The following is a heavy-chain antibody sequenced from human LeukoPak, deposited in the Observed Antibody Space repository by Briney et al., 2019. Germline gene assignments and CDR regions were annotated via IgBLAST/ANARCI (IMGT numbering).Heavy chain of an antibody. D-gene: IGHD2-2*01. J-gene: IGHJ6*03. V-gene: IGHV4-30-2*01. CDR1: GGSISSGGYY. Sequence: SQTLSLTCTVSGGSISSGGYYWSWIRQPPGKGLEWIGYIYHSGSTYYNPSLKSRVTISVDRSKNQFSLKLGSVTAADTAVYYCARDRSRIVVVPAAISGVIMDVWGKGTTVTVSS. CDR3: ARDRSRIVVVPAAISGVIMDV. CDR2: IYHSGST.